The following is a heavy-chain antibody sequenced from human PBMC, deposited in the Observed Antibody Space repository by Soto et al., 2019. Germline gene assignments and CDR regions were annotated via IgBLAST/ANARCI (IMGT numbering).Heavy chain of an antibody. CDR3: ASWLKGPDIGNYYYGMDV. CDR1: GGAFSDYS. V-gene: IGHV1-69*13. CDR2: IMPIFRAP. Sequence: ASVKVSCKASGGAFSDYSFSWVRQAPGQGLEWLGGIMPIFRAPDYAQKFQGRVTITADEFTRTAYMEMNSLRSEDTAVYYCASWLKGPDIGNYYYGMDVWGQGTTVTVSS. J-gene: IGHJ6*02. D-gene: IGHD2-15*01.